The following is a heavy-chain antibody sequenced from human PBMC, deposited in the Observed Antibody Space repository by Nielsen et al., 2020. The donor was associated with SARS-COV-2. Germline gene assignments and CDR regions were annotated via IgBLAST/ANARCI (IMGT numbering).Heavy chain of an antibody. CDR3: ARGYSDIGYYYYMDV. Sequence: GESLKISCAVSGLTFSTFGMSWVRQAPGKGLEWVSAITSSSERTYYADSVRGRFTISRDNSKNTLYLQMNSLRAEDTAVYYCARGYSDIGYYYYMDVWGKGTTVTVSS. D-gene: IGHD2-15*01. V-gene: IGHV3-23*01. J-gene: IGHJ6*03. CDR1: GLTFSTFG. CDR2: ITSSSERT.